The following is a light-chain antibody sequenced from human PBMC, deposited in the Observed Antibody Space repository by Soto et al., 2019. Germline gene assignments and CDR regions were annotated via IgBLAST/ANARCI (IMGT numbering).Light chain of an antibody. CDR3: QQYKSYSRT. Sequence: DIQMTQSPSTLSASVGDRVTITCRASQSISSWLAWYQQKPRKAPKLLIDGASSLESWVPSRFSGSGSGTEFTLTISGLQPDDFATYYCQQYKSYSRTFGQGTKV. CDR1: QSISSW. CDR2: GAS. J-gene: IGKJ1*01. V-gene: IGKV1-5*01.